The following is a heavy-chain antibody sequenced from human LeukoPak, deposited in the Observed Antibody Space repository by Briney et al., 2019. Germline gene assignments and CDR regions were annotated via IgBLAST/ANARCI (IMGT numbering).Heavy chain of an antibody. CDR3: ARLMDHMTARRAFDY. CDR1: GDSMTSSRSSAYY. V-gene: IGHV4-39*01. J-gene: IGHJ4*02. D-gene: IGHD6-6*01. Sequence: SETLSLTCTVSGDSMTSSRSSAYYWGWIRQPPGKGLEWIATIYYTGNTYYNPSLMSRVTISVDTSKNQFSLELTSATAADTAVYFCARLMDHMTARRAFDYWGQGTRVIVSS. CDR2: IYYTGNT.